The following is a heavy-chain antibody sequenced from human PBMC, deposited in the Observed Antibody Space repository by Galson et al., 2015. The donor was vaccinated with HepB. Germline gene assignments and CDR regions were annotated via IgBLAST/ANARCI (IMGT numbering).Heavy chain of an antibody. CDR3: ARDPNSSGWSNFDY. CDR2: ISYDGSNK. D-gene: IGHD6-19*01. V-gene: IGHV3-30*04. CDR1: GFTFSSYA. J-gene: IGHJ4*02. Sequence: SLRLSCAASGFTFSSYAMHWVRQAPGKGLEWVAVISYDGSNKYYADSVKGRFTISRDNSKNTLYLQMNSLRAEDTAVYYCARDPNSSGWSNFDYWGQGTLVTVSS.